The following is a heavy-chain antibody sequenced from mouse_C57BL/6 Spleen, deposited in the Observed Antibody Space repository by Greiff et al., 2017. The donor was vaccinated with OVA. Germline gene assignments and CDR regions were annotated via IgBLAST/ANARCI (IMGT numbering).Heavy chain of an antibody. Sequence: QVQLQQSGAELVKPGASVKLSCKASGYTFTSYWMQWVKQRPGQGLEWIGEIDPSDSYTNYNQKFKGKATLTVDTSSSTAYMQLSSLTSEDSAVYYCASYYGSSSYFDYWGQGTTLTVSS. CDR1: GYTFTSYW. J-gene: IGHJ2*01. CDR2: IDPSDSYT. D-gene: IGHD1-1*01. V-gene: IGHV1-50*01. CDR3: ASYYGSSSYFDY.